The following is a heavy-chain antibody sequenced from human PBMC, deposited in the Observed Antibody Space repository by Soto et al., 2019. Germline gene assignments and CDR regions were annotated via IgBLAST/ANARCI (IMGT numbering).Heavy chain of an antibody. CDR1: GFTFSDYS. D-gene: IGHD2-21*01. CDR2: IPQSGSAT. J-gene: IGHJ4*02. V-gene: IGHV3-23*01. CDR3: AKDRVPDGLWNFDY. Sequence: EVQLLESGGGLVQAGTSVRLSCLGLGFTFSDYSLSWVRQAPGKGPEWVAEIPQSGSATFRADSMRGRISVSRDNSKSMVFLDINSLRDEDTAIYYCAKDRVPDGLWNFDYWGQGTRVTVSS.